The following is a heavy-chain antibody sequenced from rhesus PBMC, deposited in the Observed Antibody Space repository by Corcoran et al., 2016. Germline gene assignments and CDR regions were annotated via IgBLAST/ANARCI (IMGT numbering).Heavy chain of an antibody. CDR2: IYWNDSK. CDR1: GFSISTTGTG. J-gene: IGHJ4*01. Sequence: QVTLKESGPALVKPTQTLTLTCTFSGFSISTTGTGVGWIRQPPGKALEWLASIYWNDSKYYSTSLKGRLTSYKDTSKNQVVLTMTNMDPVDTATYYCARVRRYSGSRYYFDYWGQGVLVTVSS. CDR3: ARVRRYSGSRYYFDY. D-gene: IGHD3-16*01. V-gene: IGHV2-95*01.